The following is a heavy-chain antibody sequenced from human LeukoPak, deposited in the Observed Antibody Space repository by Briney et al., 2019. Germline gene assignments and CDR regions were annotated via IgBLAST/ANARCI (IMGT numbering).Heavy chain of an antibody. CDR3: ARGTPKINYYYYMDV. D-gene: IGHD2-15*01. CDR2: INPSGGST. Sequence: ASVKVSCKASGYTFTSYYMHWVRQAPGQGLEWMGIINPSGGSTSCAQKFQGRVTMTRDMSTSTVYMELSSLRSEDTAVYYCARGTPKINYYYYMDVWGKGTTVTVSS. V-gene: IGHV1-46*01. J-gene: IGHJ6*03. CDR1: GYTFTSYY.